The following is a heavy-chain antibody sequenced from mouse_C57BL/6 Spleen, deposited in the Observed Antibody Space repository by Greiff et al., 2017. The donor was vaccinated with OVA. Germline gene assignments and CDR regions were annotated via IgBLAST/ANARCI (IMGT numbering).Heavy chain of an antibody. CDR2: IYPRSGNT. J-gene: IGHJ2*01. D-gene: IGHD1-1*01. Sequence: QVQLQQSGAELARPGASVKLSCKASGYTFTSYGISWVKQRTGQGLEWIGEIYPRSGNTYYNEKFKGKATLTADKSSSTAYMELRSLTSEDSAVYFCAREFGLITTVVAPYFDYWGQGTTLTVSS. V-gene: IGHV1-81*01. CDR3: AREFGLITTVVAPYFDY. CDR1: GYTFTSYG.